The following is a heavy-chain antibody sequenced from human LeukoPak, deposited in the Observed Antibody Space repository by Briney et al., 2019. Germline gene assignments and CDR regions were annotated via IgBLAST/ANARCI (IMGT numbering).Heavy chain of an antibody. D-gene: IGHD3-10*01. Sequence: PGRSLRLSCAASGFTFCSYGMHWVRQAPGKGLEWVAVIWYDGSNKYYADSVKGRFTISRDNSKNTLYLQMNSLRAEDTAVYYCARDKLGRGVITATIDYWGQGTLVTVSS. J-gene: IGHJ4*02. CDR1: GFTFCSYG. CDR3: ARDKLGRGVITATIDY. CDR2: IWYDGSNK. V-gene: IGHV3-33*01.